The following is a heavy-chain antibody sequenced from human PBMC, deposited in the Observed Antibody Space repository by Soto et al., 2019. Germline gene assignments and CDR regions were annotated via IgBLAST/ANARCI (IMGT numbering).Heavy chain of an antibody. CDR2: MNPNSGYA. J-gene: IGHJ6*02. CDR1: GYTFTSYD. D-gene: IGHD3-10*01. Sequence: ASVKVSCKASGYTFTSYDINWVRQATGQGLEWMGWMNPNSGYAYYTDSVKGRFTISRDNSKNTLYLQMNSLRAEDTAVYYCTKDQSRNLNHGDYYYYGMDLWGQGTTVTVSS. V-gene: IGHV1-8*01. CDR3: TKDQSRNLNHGDYYYYGMDL.